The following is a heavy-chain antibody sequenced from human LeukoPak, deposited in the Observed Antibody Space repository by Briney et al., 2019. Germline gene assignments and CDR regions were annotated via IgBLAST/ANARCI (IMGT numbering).Heavy chain of an antibody. Sequence: GSSVKVSCKASGGTFSSYAISWVRQAPGQGLEWMGWINPNSGGTNYAQKFQGRVTMTRDTSISTAYMELSRLRSDDTAVYYCARSARLDYYDSSGPLDYWGQGTLVTVSS. D-gene: IGHD3-22*01. CDR2: INPNSGGT. V-gene: IGHV1-2*02. J-gene: IGHJ4*02. CDR1: GGTFSSYA. CDR3: ARSARLDYYDSSGPLDY.